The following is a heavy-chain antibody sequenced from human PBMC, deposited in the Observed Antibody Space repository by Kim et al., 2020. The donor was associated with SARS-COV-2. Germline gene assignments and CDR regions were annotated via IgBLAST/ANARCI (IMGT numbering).Heavy chain of an antibody. Sequence: GGSLRLSCAASGFTFSSYAMHWVRQAPGKGLEWVAVISYDGSNKYYADSVKGRFTISRDNSKNTLYLQMNSLRAEDTAVYYCARDLGIWGQGTLVTVSS. V-gene: IGHV3-30*04. J-gene: IGHJ4*02. CDR3: ARDLGI. CDR2: ISYDGSNK. CDR1: GFTFSSYA.